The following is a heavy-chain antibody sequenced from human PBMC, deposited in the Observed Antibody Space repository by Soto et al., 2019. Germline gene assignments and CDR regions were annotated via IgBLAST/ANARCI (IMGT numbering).Heavy chain of an antibody. CDR3: XXXXXYAFDY. V-gene: IGHV3-48*01. J-gene: IGHJ4*02. CDR2: IRSDSNHI. CDR1: GFIFSSYS. Sequence: EVQLVESGGGLVQPGGSLRLSCAASGFIFSSYSMNWVRQAPGKGLEWLSYIRSDSNHIGYADSVRGRFTISSDIAKXXXXXXXXXXXXXXXXXXXXXXXXXYAFDYWGQGALVTVSS.